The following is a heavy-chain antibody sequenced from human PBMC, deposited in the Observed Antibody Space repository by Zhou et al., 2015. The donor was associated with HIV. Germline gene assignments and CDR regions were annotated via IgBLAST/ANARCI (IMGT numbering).Heavy chain of an antibody. CDR1: GFIFNQYG. D-gene: IGHD3-16*02. J-gene: IGHJ4*02. CDR2: TSGGGGTT. V-gene: IGHV3-23*04. Sequence: VQLVESGGGVVQPGRSLRLSCEASGFIFNQYGMHWVRQAPGKGLEWVSVTSGGGGTTYYADSVKGRFTISRDKSKNTVYLQMNSLRAEDTATYYCAKDPGPGMVTFGGLIGPYFFDNWGQGTLVTVSS. CDR3: AKDPGPGMVTFGGLIGPYFFDN.